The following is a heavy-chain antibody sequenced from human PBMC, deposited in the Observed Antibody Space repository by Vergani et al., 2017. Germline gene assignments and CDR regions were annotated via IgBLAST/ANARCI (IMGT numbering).Heavy chain of an antibody. J-gene: IGHJ4*02. CDR1: GFTSSYYG. Sequence: QVHLVESGGGVVQPGRSLRLSCVVSGFTSSYYGMHWVRQAPGKGLEWVAVISYDGTQKYYADSVKGRFTISRDNSKSTLYLQMNSLRPEDTATYNCVKDAGSYENFFDSWGQGTLVTVSS. CDR2: ISYDGTQK. CDR3: VKDAGSYENFFDS. V-gene: IGHV3-30*18. D-gene: IGHD1-26*01.